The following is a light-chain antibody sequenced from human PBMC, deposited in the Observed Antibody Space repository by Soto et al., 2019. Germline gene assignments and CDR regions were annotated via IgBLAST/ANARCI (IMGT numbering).Light chain of an antibody. V-gene: IGKV1-39*01. J-gene: IGKJ3*01. Sequence: DIQMTQSPSSLSASVGDRVTITCRASQSISINLNWYQQSPGKAPKLMIYDASSLQSGVSSRFSGSGSGTDFTLTISDLQPEDFASYYCQQSYSTLFTFGPGTKVDIK. CDR3: QQSYSTLFT. CDR2: DAS. CDR1: QSISIN.